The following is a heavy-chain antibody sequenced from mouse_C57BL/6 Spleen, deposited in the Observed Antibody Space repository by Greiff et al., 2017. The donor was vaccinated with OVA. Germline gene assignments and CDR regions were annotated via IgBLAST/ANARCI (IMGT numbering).Heavy chain of an antibody. V-gene: IGHV5-12*01. CDR3: AREVDYDYGAWFAY. D-gene: IGHD2-4*01. J-gene: IGHJ3*01. Sequence: EVKLVESGGGLVQPGGSLKLSCAASGFTFSDYYMYWVRQTPEKRLAWVAYISNGGGSTYYPDTVKGRFTISRDNAKNTLYLQMSRLKSEDTAMYYCAREVDYDYGAWFAYWGQGTLVTVSA. CDR1: GFTFSDYY. CDR2: ISNGGGST.